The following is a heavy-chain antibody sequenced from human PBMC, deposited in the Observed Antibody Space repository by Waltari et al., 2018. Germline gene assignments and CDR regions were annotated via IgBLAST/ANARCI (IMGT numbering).Heavy chain of an antibody. V-gene: IGHV3-21*01. CDR3: AREHIVVVTAILYYYYGMDV. D-gene: IGHD2-21*02. CDR1: GFTFSSYS. Sequence: EVQLVESGGGLVKPGGSLRLSCAASGFTFSSYSMNWVRQSPGTGLEWVSSISSSSSYIYYADSVKGRFTISRDNAKNSLYLQMNSLRAEDTAVYYCAREHIVVVTAILYYYYGMDVWGQGTTVTVSS. J-gene: IGHJ6*02. CDR2: ISSSSSYI.